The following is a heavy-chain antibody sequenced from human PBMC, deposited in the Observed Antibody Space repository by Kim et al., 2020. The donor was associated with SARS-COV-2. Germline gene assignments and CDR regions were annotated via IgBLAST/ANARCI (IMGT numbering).Heavy chain of an antibody. V-gene: IGHV3-30*04. Sequence: GGSLRLSCAASGFTFSSYAMHWVRQAPGKGLEWVAVISYDGSNKYYADSVKGRFTISRDNSKNTLYLQMNSLRAEDTAVYYCARDGEGSLFGESYFDYWGQGTLVTVSS. J-gene: IGHJ4*02. CDR1: GFTFSSYA. D-gene: IGHD3-10*01. CDR2: ISYDGSNK. CDR3: ARDGEGSLFGESYFDY.